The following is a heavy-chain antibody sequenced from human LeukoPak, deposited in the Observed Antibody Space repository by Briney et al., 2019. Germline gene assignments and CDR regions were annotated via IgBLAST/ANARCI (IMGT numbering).Heavy chain of an antibody. CDR1: GDSISSYY. CDR3: ARTPSRYCSSTSCYSYWYFDL. CDR2: IYYSGST. J-gene: IGHJ2*01. D-gene: IGHD2-2*02. V-gene: IGHV4-59*01. Sequence: SETLSLTCTVSGDSISSYYWSWIRQPPGKGMEWIGYIYYSGSTNYNPSLKSRVTISVDTSKNQFSLKLSSVTAADTAVYYCARTPSRYCSSTSCYSYWYFDLWGRGTLVTVSS.